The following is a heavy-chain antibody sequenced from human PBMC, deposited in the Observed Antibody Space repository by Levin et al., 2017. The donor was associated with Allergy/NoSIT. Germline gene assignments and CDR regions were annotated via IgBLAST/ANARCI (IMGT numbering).Heavy chain of an antibody. CDR2: IYVTGST. V-gene: IGHV4-61*02. CDR1: GDSISRGFYY. Sequence: SETLSLTCSVSGDSISRGFYYWSWIRQPAGEGLEWIGRIYVTGSTTYSPSLKSRVTISLDRSKDQGSLKINSVTAAATAVYYCARDLEGFSGYKPYCYTDVWGKGTTVTVSS. J-gene: IGHJ6*03. D-gene: IGHD5-12*01. CDR3: ARDLEGFSGYKPYCYTDV.